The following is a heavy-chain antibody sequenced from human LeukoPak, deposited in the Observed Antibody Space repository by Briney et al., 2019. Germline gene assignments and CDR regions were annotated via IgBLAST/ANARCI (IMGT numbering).Heavy chain of an antibody. CDR2: ISGSGGST. CDR3: ASSSSGWYLVDY. V-gene: IGHV3-23*01. D-gene: IGHD6-19*01. CDR1: GFTFSSYA. J-gene: IGHJ4*02. Sequence: GGSLRLSCAASGFTFSSYAMSWVRQAPGKGLEWVSAISGSGGSTYYADSVKGRLTISRDNSKSTLYLQMNSLRAEDTAVYYCASSSSGWYLVDYWGQGTLVTVSS.